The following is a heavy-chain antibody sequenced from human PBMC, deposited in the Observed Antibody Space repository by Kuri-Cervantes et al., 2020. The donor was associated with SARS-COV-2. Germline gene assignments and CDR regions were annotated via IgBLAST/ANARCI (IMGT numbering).Heavy chain of an antibody. Sequence: GGSLRLSCSASGFRFSGYPMHWVRQASGKGLEWVGRIRSKPNMYATAYVASVKGRFTISRDVSRNTAYLQMSSLKTEDTAVYYCTRQGAYDFWSGYPGAYYYGLDVWGQGTTVTVSS. V-gene: IGHV3-73*01. CDR1: GFRFSGYP. CDR2: IRSKPNMYAT. CDR3: TRQGAYDFWSGYPGAYYYGLDV. J-gene: IGHJ6*02. D-gene: IGHD3-3*01.